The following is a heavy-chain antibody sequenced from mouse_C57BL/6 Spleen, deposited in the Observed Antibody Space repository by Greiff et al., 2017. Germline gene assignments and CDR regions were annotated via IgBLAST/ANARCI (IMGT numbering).Heavy chain of an antibody. CDR2: IYPRSGNT. CDR1: GYTFTSYG. Sequence: QVQLQQSGAELARPGASVKLSCKASGYTFTSYGISWVKQRTGQGLEWIGEIYPRSGNTYYNEKFKGKATLTADKSSSTAYMELRSLTSEDAAVYFCARGDSDYAMDYWGQGTSVTVSS. J-gene: IGHJ4*01. CDR3: ARGDSDYAMDY. V-gene: IGHV1-81*01.